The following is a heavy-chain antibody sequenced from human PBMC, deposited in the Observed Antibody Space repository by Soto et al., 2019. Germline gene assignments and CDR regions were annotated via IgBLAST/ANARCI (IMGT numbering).Heavy chain of an antibody. CDR2: IHPGDSET. CDR3: ARHNKPVTSRDYFDQ. Sequence: GESLKISCKASGYRFTSYWVGWVRQMPGKGLELMGIIHPGDSETRYSPSFQGQVTISVEKSTSTAYLQWSSLKASDTAMYYCARHNKPVTSRDYFDQWGQGTLVTVSS. J-gene: IGHJ4*02. CDR1: GYRFTSYW. V-gene: IGHV5-51*01. D-gene: IGHD4-17*01.